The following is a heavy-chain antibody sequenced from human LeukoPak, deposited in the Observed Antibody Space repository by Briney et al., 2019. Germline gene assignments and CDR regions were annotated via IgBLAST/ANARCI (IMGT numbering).Heavy chain of an antibody. CDR1: GFTFSSYS. CDR3: ARDPVGAPRGFDY. CDR2: ISSSSTTI. Sequence: PGGSLRLSCAASGFTFSSYSMNWVRQAPGKGLEWVSYISSSSTTIYYADSVKGRFTISRDNAKNSLYLQMNSLRAEDTAVYYCARDPVGAPRGFDYWGQGTLVTVSS. D-gene: IGHD1-26*01. J-gene: IGHJ4*02. V-gene: IGHV3-48*01.